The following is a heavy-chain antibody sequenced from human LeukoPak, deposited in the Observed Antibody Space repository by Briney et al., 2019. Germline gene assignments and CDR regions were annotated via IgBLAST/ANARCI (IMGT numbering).Heavy chain of an antibody. Sequence: ASVTVSCKASGYTFTTYYVHWVRQAPGQGLEWMGWINPKGGGTVYAQKFQGRVTMTRDTSSSTAYMELSRLRFDDTVVYYCARGPRITIFGVVMANDAFDIWGQGTMVTVSS. D-gene: IGHD3-3*01. CDR1: GYTFTTYY. CDR2: INPKGGGT. CDR3: ARGPRITIFGVVMANDAFDI. V-gene: IGHV1-2*02. J-gene: IGHJ3*02.